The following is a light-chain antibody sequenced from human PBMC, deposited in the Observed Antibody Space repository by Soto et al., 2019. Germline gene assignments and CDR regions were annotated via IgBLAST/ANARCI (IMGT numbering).Light chain of an antibody. J-gene: IGKJ4*01. CDR2: GAS. CDR1: QSVTNSY. V-gene: IGKV3-20*01. CDR3: QQYGRSPLT. Sequence: EIVLTQSPGTLSLSPGERATLSCRAGQSVTNSYLAWYQQKPGQSPRLLLSGASTRATGIPDRFSGSGSGTDFTLTISRLEPEDSAVYYCQQYGRSPLTFGGGTKVDIK.